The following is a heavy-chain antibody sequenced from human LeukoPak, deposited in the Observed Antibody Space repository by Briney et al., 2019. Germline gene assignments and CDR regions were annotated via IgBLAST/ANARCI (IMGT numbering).Heavy chain of an antibody. J-gene: IGHJ4*02. CDR1: GYTFTSYG. Sequence: ASVKVSCKASGYTFTSYGISWVRQAPGLGLEWMGWISAYNGNTNYAQKLQGRVTMTTDTSTSTAYMELRSLRSDDTAVYYCARDPSYGSGSYYRPFDYWGQGTLVTVSS. D-gene: IGHD3-10*01. V-gene: IGHV1-18*01. CDR2: ISAYNGNT. CDR3: ARDPSYGSGSYYRPFDY.